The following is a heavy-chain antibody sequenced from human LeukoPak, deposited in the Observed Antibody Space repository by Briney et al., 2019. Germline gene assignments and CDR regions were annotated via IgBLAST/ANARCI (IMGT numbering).Heavy chain of an antibody. CDR2: IYYSGST. Sequence: PSETLSLTCTVSGGSISSSSYYWGWIRQPPGKGLEWIGYIYYSGSTYYNPSLKSRVTISVDTSKNQFSLKLSSVTAADTAVYYCARSTPGHGRWVTQFQHWGQGTLVTVSS. V-gene: IGHV4-30-4*08. CDR3: ARSTPGHGRWVTQFQH. D-gene: IGHD5-18*01. CDR1: GGSISSSSYY. J-gene: IGHJ1*01.